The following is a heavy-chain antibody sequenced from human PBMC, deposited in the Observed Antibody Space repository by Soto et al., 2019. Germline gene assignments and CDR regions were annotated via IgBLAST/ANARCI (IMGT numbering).Heavy chain of an antibody. CDR2: ISAYNGNT. J-gene: IGHJ5*02. CDR3: ATSRLYYDFWSGPSHGWSDP. V-gene: IGHV1-18*01. D-gene: IGHD3-3*01. Sequence: ASVKVSCKASGYTFTSYGISWVRQAPGQGLEWMGWISAYNGNTNYAQKLQGRVTMTEDTSTNTAYMELRSLRSDDTAVYYCATSRLYYDFWSGPSHGWSDPWGQGTLVTSPQ. CDR1: GYTFTSYG.